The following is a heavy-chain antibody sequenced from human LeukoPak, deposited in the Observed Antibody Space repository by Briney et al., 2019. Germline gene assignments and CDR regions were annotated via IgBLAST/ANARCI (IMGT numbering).Heavy chain of an antibody. V-gene: IGHV3-30*02. D-gene: IGHD5-12*01. CDR1: GFTFSYYG. J-gene: IGHJ4*02. CDR3: AKGQHIVTTISQEGFEY. Sequence: PGGSLRLSCAASGFTFSYYGMHWVRPAPGKGLEWVGFVRFDGNEKYYADSVKGRFTISRDTSRNTLYLQMNSLKTEDTAVYYCAKGQHIVTTISQEGFEYWGQGTLATVST. CDR2: VRFDGNEK.